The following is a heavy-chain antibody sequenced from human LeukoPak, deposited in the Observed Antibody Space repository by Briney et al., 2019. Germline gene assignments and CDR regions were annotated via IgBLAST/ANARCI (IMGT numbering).Heavy chain of an antibody. Sequence: SETLSLTCAVYGGSFSGYYWSWIRQPPGKGLEWIGEINHSGSTNYNPSLKSRVTISVDTSKNQFSLKLSSVTAADTAVYYCARHTTSGYYYVAYFDYWGQGTLVTVSS. D-gene: IGHD3-22*01. CDR2: INHSGST. CDR1: GGSFSGYY. V-gene: IGHV4-34*01. CDR3: ARHTTSGYYYVAYFDY. J-gene: IGHJ4*02.